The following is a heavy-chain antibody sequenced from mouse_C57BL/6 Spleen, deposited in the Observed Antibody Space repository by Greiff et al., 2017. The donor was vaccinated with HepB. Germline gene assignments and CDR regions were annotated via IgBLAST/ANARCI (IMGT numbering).Heavy chain of an antibody. J-gene: IGHJ4*01. D-gene: IGHD3-2*02. V-gene: IGHV5-17*01. CDR1: GFTFSDYG. Sequence: EVQLVESGGGLVKPGGSLKLSCAASGFTFSDYGMHWVRQAPEKGLEWVAYISSGSSTIYYADTVKGRFTISRDNAKNTLFLQMTSLRSEDTAMYYCARLDSSGYYYAMDYWGQGTSVTVSS. CDR3: ARLDSSGYYYAMDY. CDR2: ISSGSSTI.